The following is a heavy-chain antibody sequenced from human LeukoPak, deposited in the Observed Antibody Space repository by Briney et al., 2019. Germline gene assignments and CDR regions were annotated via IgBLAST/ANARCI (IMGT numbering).Heavy chain of an antibody. J-gene: IGHJ4*02. CDR3: ARKPAPVVPAAHVLAGFDY. CDR1: GGSFSGYY. D-gene: IGHD2-2*01. Sequence: PSETLSLTCAVYGGSFSGYYWSWIRQPPGKGLEWIGEINHSGSANYNPSLKSRVTISVDTSKNQFSLKLSSVTAADTAVYYCARKPAPVVPAAHVLAGFDYWGQGTLVTVSS. V-gene: IGHV4-34*01. CDR2: INHSGSA.